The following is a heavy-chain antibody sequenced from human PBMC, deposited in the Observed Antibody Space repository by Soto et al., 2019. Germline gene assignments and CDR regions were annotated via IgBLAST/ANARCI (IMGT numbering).Heavy chain of an antibody. Sequence: GASVKVSCKASGYTFTGYYMHWARQAPGQGLEWMGWINPNSGGTNYAQKFQGRVTMTRDTSISTAYMELSRLRSDDTAVYYCASVNVDTAMVTSDYWGQGTLVTVSS. CDR3: ASVNVDTAMVTSDY. CDR2: INPNSGGT. CDR1: GYTFTGYY. D-gene: IGHD5-18*01. J-gene: IGHJ4*02. V-gene: IGHV1-2*02.